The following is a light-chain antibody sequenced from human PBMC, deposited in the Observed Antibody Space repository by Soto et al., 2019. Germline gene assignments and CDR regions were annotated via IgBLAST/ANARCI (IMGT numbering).Light chain of an antibody. J-gene: IGLJ3*02. CDR2: DVS. CDR1: ISDVGGYNY. V-gene: IGLV2-14*01. Sequence: QSALTQPASVSGSPGQSSTISCTGTISDVGGYNYVSWYQQHPGKAPKLMIYDVSNRPSGVSNRFSGSKSGNTASLTISGLQAEDEADYYCSSYTSSSTLEVFGGGTKLTVL. CDR3: SSYTSSSTLEV.